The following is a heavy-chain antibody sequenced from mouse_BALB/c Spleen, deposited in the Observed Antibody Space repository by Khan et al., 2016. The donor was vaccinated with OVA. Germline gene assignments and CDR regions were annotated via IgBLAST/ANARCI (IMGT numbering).Heavy chain of an antibody. Sequence: QVRLQQSGAELVKPGASVKLSCKTSGYIFTSYWIQWVKQRPGQGLGWIGQIFPGTGTTYYNENFKGKATLTVDTSSSTAYMHLSSLTSEDSAVYFCARGYFGNYEFVFGGQGTLVTVSP. J-gene: IGHJ3*01. V-gene: IGHV1S132*01. D-gene: IGHD2-1*01. CDR3: ARGYFGNYEFVF. CDR1: GYIFTSYW. CDR2: IFPGTGTT.